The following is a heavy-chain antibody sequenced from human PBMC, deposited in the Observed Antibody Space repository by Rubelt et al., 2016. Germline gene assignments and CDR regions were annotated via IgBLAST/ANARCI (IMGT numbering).Heavy chain of an antibody. CDR1: GGSFSGYY. V-gene: IGHV4-34*01. J-gene: IGHJ4*02. Sequence: QVQLQQWGAGLLKPSETLSLTCAVYGGSFSGYYWSWIRQPQGKGLEWIGEINHSGSTNYNQSPSFTLLVTLPVSPSNNPFSRKRSFVTAAVTAVYYCARQPSIAARPSYFDYWGQGTLVTVSS. D-gene: IGHD6-6*01. CDR3: ARQPSIAARPSYFDY. CDR2: INHSGST.